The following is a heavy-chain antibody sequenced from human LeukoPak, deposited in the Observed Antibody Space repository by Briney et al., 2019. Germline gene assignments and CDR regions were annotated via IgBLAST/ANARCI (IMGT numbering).Heavy chain of an antibody. J-gene: IGHJ6*02. CDR1: GGTFSSYA. Sequence: ASVKVSCKASGGTFSSYAISWVRQAPGQGLEWMGGIIPIFGTANYAQKFQGGVTITADESTSTAYMELSSLRSEDTAVYYCAVAYCSGGSCYPDVWGQGTTVTVSS. CDR3: AVAYCSGGSCYPDV. CDR2: IIPIFGTA. V-gene: IGHV1-69*13. D-gene: IGHD2-15*01.